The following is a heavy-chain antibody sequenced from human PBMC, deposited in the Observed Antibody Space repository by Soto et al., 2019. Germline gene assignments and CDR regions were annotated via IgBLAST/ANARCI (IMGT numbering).Heavy chain of an antibody. CDR2: IYWDDDK. D-gene: IGHD2-15*01. CDR3: AHVLGGEAFDI. Sequence: QITLKESGPPLVKPTQTLTLTCTFSGFSLSTSGVGVGWIRQPPGKALEWLALIYWDDDKRYSPSLKSRLTITKDTSKNQVVLTMTNMDAVDTATYYCAHVLGGEAFDIWGQRTLVTVSS. V-gene: IGHV2-5*02. CDR1: GFSLSTSGVG. J-gene: IGHJ3*02.